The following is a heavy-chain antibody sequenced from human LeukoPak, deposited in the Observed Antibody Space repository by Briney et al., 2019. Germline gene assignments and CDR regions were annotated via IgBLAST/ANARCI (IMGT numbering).Heavy chain of an antibody. Sequence: ASVKFSCKASGYTFIGYYMHWVRQARGQGLEWMGWINPNSGGTNYAQKFQGRVTVTRDTSISTAYMELSRLRSDDTAVYYCARETVRITMVRGPFNYWGQGTLVTVSS. D-gene: IGHD3-10*01. CDR3: ARETVRITMVRGPFNY. V-gene: IGHV1-2*02. CDR1: GYTFIGYY. CDR2: INPNSGGT. J-gene: IGHJ4*02.